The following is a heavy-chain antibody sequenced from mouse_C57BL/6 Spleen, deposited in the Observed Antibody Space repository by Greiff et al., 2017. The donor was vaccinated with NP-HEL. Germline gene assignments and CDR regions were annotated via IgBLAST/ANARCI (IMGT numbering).Heavy chain of an antibody. V-gene: IGHV1-15*01. J-gene: IGHJ2*01. CDR3: TRMRDSSGYFDY. CDR2: IDPETGGT. CDR1: GYTFTDYE. D-gene: IGHD3-1*01. Sequence: QVQLQQSGAELVRPGASVTLSCKASGYTFTDYEMHWVKQTPVHGLEWIGAIDPETGGTAYNQKFKGKAILTADKSSSTAYMELRSLTSEDSAVYYCTRMRDSSGYFDYWGQGTTLTVSS.